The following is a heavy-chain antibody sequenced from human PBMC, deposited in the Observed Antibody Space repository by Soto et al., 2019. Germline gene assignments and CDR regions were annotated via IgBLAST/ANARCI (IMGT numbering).Heavy chain of an antibody. V-gene: IGHV3-74*01. CDR2: INSDGSST. CDR3: ARDCSSTSCYGY. Sequence: GGSLRLSCAASGFTFSSYWMHWVRQAPGKGLVWVSRINSDGSSTSCADSVKGRFTISRDNAKNTLYLQMNSLRAEDTAVYYRARDCSSTSCYGYWGQGTLVTVSS. D-gene: IGHD2-2*01. J-gene: IGHJ4*02. CDR1: GFTFSSYW.